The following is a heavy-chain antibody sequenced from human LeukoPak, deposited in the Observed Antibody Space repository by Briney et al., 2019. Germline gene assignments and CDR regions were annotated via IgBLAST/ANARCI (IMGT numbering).Heavy chain of an antibody. CDR3: ARDRGSLRSLYYYYGMDV. CDR1: GYTFTGYY. CDR2: INPNSGGT. V-gene: IGHV1-2*04. J-gene: IGHJ6*02. Sequence: GASVKVSCKASGYTFTGYYMHWVRQAPGQGLEWMGWINPNSGGTNYAQKFQGWVTMTRDTSISTAYMELSRLRSDDTAVYYCARDRGSLRSLYYYYGMDVWGQGTTVTVSS. D-gene: IGHD4-17*01.